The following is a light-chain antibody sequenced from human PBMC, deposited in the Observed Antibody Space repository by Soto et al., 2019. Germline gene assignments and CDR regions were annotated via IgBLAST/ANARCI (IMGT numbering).Light chain of an antibody. Sequence: DIQMTQSPSSLSASVGDRVTITCRASQSISSYLNWYQQKPGKAPKLLIYAASSLQSGVPSRFSGSGSATDFTLTISSLQPEDFATYYCQQSYSTPLYTFGQGTKLEIK. V-gene: IGKV1-39*01. CDR1: QSISSY. CDR3: QQSYSTPLYT. J-gene: IGKJ2*01. CDR2: AAS.